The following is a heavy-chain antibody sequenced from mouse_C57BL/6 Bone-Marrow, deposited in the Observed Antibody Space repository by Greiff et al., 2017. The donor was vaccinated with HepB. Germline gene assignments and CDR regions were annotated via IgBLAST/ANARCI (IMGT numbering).Heavy chain of an antibody. J-gene: IGHJ1*03. Sequence: QVHVKQPGAELVKPGASVKLSCKASGYTFTSYWMHWVKQRPGRGLEWIGRIDPNSGGTKYNEKFKSKATLTVDKPSSTAYMQLSSLTSEDSAVYYCARGNSITTVVATGYFDVWGTGTTVTVSS. CDR3: ARGNSITTVVATGYFDV. CDR2: IDPNSGGT. D-gene: IGHD1-1*01. CDR1: GYTFTSYW. V-gene: IGHV1-72*01.